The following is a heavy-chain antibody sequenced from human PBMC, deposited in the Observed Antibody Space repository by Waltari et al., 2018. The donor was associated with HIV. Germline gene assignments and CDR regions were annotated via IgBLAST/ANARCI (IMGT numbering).Heavy chain of an antibody. CDR3: ARDRTATSRGNGMDV. CDR1: GFTFNNNA. V-gene: IGHV3-33*01. D-gene: IGHD1-1*01. J-gene: IGHJ6*02. CDR2: IWYDGRNK. Sequence: QVQLVESGGGVVQPGTSLRLSCAASGFTFNNNAMDWVRPAPGKGLEWVAVIWYDGRNKYYSDSVKGRFSITRDTSKNTLSLEMNSLRAEDTGIYYCARDRTATSRGNGMDVWGPGTTVIVSS.